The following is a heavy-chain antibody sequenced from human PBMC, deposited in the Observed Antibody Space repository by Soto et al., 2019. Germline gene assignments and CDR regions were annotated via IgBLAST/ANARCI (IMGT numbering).Heavy chain of an antibody. D-gene: IGHD2-21*02. CDR3: ARIFLGGDYVAHDAFDI. Sequence: QVTLKESGPVLVKPTETLTLTCTVSGFSLSNARMGVSWIRQPPGKALEWLAHIFSNDEKSYSTSLKSRLTISEDTSKSQVVLTMTNMDPVDTATYYCARIFLGGDYVAHDAFDIWGQGTMVTVSS. J-gene: IGHJ3*02. V-gene: IGHV2-26*01. CDR2: IFSNDEK. CDR1: GFSLSNARMG.